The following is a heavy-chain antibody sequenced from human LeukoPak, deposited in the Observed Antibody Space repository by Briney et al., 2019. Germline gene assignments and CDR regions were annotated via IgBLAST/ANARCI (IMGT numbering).Heavy chain of an antibody. D-gene: IGHD4-17*01. CDR1: GGTFSSYA. CDR2: IIPIFGTA. CDR3: AREKDYGDYAVDAFDI. Sequence: GSSVKVSCKASGGTFSSYAISWVRQAPGQGLEWVGGIIPIFGTANYAQKFQGRVTITADESTSTAYMELSSLGSEDTAVYYCAREKDYGDYAVDAFDIWGQGTMVTVSS. J-gene: IGHJ3*02. V-gene: IGHV1-69*01.